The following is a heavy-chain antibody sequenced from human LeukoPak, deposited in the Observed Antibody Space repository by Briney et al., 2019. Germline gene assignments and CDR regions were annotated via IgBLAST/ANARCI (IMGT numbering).Heavy chain of an antibody. CDR3: TRDPSNGWYPHFDY. D-gene: IGHD6-19*01. CDR2: ISSSSSTT. V-gene: IGHV3-48*01. J-gene: IGHJ4*02. CDR1: GFTFSSYS. Sequence: PGGSLRLSCAASGFTFSSYSMNWVRQAPGKGLEWVSYISSSSSTTYYADSVKGRFTISRDNSKNTLYLQIDSLRAEDTAMYYCTRDPSNGWYPHFDYWGQGTLVTVSS.